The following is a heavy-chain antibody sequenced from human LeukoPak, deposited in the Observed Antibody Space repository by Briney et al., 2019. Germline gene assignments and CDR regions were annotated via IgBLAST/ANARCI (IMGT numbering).Heavy chain of an antibody. CDR3: ARDGSGSPGYYMDV. J-gene: IGHJ6*03. D-gene: IGHD3-10*01. V-gene: IGHV5-51*01. CDR2: IYYGDSDT. CDR1: GHSFSNYW. Sequence: PGESLKISCKGSGHSFSNYWIAWVRQMPGRGLEWMGSIYYGDSDTRYSPSFQGQVTISADRSISTAYLQWRSPKASDTAMYYCARDGSGSPGYYMDVWGKGTTVTVSS.